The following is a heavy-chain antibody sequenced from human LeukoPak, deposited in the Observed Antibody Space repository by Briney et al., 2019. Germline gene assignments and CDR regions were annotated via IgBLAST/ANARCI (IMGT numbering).Heavy chain of an antibody. V-gene: IGHV4-30-2*01. Sequence: SQTLSLTCAVSGGSISSGGYSWSWIRQPPGKGLEWIGYIYHSGSTYYNPSLKSRVTISVDTSKNQFSLKVSSVTAADTAVYYCAREGTAGTNLNWFDSWGQGTLVTVSS. J-gene: IGHJ5*01. D-gene: IGHD1-1*01. CDR1: GGSISSGGYS. CDR3: AREGTAGTNLNWFDS. CDR2: IYHSGST.